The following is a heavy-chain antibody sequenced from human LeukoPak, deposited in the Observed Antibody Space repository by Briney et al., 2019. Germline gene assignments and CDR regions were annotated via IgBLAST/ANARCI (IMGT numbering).Heavy chain of an antibody. CDR2: IYYSGST. CDR3: ARDSSGYYYFDY. J-gene: IGHJ4*02. Sequence: PSETLSLTCTVSGGSISSYYWSWIRQPPGKGLEWIGYIYYSGSTNYNPSLESRVTISVDTSKNQFSLKLSSVTAADTAVYYCARDSSGYYYFDYWGQGTLVTVSS. CDR1: GGSISSYY. V-gene: IGHV4-59*01. D-gene: IGHD3-22*01.